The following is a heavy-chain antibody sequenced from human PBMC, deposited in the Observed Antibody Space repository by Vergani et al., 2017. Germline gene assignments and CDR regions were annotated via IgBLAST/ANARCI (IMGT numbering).Heavy chain of an antibody. CDR1: GYTFTSYY. J-gene: IGHJ3*02. D-gene: IGHD3-10*01. V-gene: IGHV1-46*01. CDR3: ARDTYYYGSGYAVDI. CDR2: INPSGGST. Sequence: QVQLVQSGAEVKKPGASVKVSCKASGYTFTSYYMHWVRQAPGQGLEWMGIINPSGGSTSYAQKFQGRVTMTRVTSTSTVYMELSSLRSEDTAVYYCARDTYYYGSGYAVDIWGQGTMVTVSS.